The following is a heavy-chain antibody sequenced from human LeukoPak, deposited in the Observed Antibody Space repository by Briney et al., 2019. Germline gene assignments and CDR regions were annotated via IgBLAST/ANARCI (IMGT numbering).Heavy chain of an antibody. CDR1: GYTFTGYY. D-gene: IGHD3-10*01. CDR3: ARIGSLRGDTFFVVDY. V-gene: IGHV1-2*02. J-gene: IGHJ4*02. CDR2: INPNSGGT. Sequence: ASVKVSCKAPGYTFTGYYMHWVRQAPGQGLEWMGWINPNSGGTNCAQKFQGRVTMTRDTPISTVYMELSSLRSDDTAVYYCARIGSLRGDTFFVVDYWGQGTLVTVSS.